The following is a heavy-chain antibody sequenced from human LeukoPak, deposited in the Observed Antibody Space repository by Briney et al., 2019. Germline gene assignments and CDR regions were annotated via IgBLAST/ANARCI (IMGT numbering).Heavy chain of an antibody. CDR3: ASITYYDILTGYGWFDP. CDR1: GGSLSGYY. V-gene: IGHV4-34*01. CDR2: MNNSGST. J-gene: IGHJ5*02. D-gene: IGHD3-9*01. Sequence: PSETLSLTCAVSGGSLSGYYWSWIRQPPGQGQEWIGVMNNSGSTNYNPSPKSRVTISVDTSKNQFSLKLCSVTAADTAVYYCASITYYDILTGYGWFDPWGQGTLVTVSS.